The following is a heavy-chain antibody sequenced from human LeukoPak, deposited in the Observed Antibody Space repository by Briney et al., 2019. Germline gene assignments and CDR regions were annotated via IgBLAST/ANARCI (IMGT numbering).Heavy chain of an antibody. D-gene: IGHD6-19*01. CDR2: ISGSGGST. V-gene: IGHV3-23*01. CDR3: AKSGGHSGGWYYNY. CDR1: GFTFSSYA. Sequence: GGSLRLSCAASGFTFSSYAMSWVRQAPGKGLEWVSAISGSGGSTYYADSVKGRFTISRDNSKNTLYLQMNSLRAEDTAVYYCAKSGGHSGGWYYNYWGQGTLVTVSS. J-gene: IGHJ4*02.